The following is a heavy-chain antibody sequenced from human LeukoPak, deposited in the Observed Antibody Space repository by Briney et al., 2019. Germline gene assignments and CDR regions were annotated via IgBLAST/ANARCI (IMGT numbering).Heavy chain of an antibody. D-gene: IGHD2-2*01. CDR1: GGSISSSSYY. CDR3: ARWGSYQLPSYNWFDP. V-gene: IGHV4-39*07. Sequence: PSETLSLTCTVSGGSISSSSYYWGWIRQPPGKGLEWIGSMYNSATTYYNPSLKSRVTISIDTSKNQFSLKLSSVTAADTAVYYCARWGSYQLPSYNWFDPWGQGTLVIVSS. CDR2: MYNSATT. J-gene: IGHJ5*02.